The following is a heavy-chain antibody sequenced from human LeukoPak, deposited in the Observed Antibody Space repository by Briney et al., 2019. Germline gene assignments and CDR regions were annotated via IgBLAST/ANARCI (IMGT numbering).Heavy chain of an antibody. CDR1: GFTFSNYA. J-gene: IGHJ4*02. CDR2: ISGSSGLT. Sequence: GGSLRLSCAASGFTFSNYAMSWVRQAPGRELEWVSAISGSSGLTYYADSVKGRFTISRDNSKNTLFLQMNSLRAEDTAVYYCARRGESASYGDYRFDYWGQGTLVTVSS. CDR3: ARRGESASYGDYRFDY. D-gene: IGHD4-17*01. V-gene: IGHV3-23*01.